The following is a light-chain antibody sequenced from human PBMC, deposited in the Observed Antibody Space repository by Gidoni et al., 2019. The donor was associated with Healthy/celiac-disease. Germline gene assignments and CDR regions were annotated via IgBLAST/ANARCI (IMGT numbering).Light chain of an antibody. V-gene: IGKV3-15*01. CDR1: QSVSSN. Sequence: EIVMTQSPATLSVSPGERATLSSRASQSVSSNLAWYQQKPGQAPRLLIYGASTRATGIPARFSGSGSGTEFTLTISSLQSEDFAVYYCQQYNNWLSWTFGQGTKVE. CDR3: QQYNNWLSWT. J-gene: IGKJ1*01. CDR2: GAS.